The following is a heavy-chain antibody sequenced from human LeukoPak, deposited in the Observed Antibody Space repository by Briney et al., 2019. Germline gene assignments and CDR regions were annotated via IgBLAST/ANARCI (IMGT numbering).Heavy chain of an antibody. Sequence: ASVKVSCKASGYTFTSYGISWVRQAPGQGLEWMGWINAYNGNTNYAQKLQGRVTMTTDTSMSTAYMELRRLRSDDTAVYYCASAVSSSSGANYWGEGTLVTVSS. J-gene: IGHJ4*02. D-gene: IGHD6-6*01. CDR1: GYTFTSYG. CDR2: INAYNGNT. V-gene: IGHV1-18*01. CDR3: ASAVSSSSGANY.